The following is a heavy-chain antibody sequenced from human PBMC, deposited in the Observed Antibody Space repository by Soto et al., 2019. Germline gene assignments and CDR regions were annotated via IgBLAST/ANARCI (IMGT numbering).Heavy chain of an antibody. CDR2: IGSSGFII. CDR1: GVTFSSYE. Sequence: GGSLRLSCAASGVTFSSYEINFFRQAPFKGLEWLSYIGSSGFIIYYADSVKGRVTISRDNAKNSLYLQMSSLRAEDTAVYYCARDIRDTSGYYYFDYWGQGPLVTVSS. V-gene: IGHV3-48*03. D-gene: IGHD3-22*01. CDR3: ARDIRDTSGYYYFDY. J-gene: IGHJ4*02.